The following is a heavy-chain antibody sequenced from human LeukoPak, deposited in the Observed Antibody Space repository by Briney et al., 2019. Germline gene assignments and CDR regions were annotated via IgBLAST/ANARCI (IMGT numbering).Heavy chain of an antibody. V-gene: IGHV3-7*01. Sequence: GGSLRLSCAASGFTFSDFWMTWVRQAPGRGLEWVVNIKQDGSEKFYEDSVKGRFTISRDNSKTSLYLQMSSLRAEDTAVYFCARDRIYYDILTGYLPLDYWGRGTLVAVSS. CDR2: IKQDGSEK. D-gene: IGHD3-9*01. CDR1: GFTFSDFW. J-gene: IGHJ4*02. CDR3: ARDRIYYDILTGYLPLDY.